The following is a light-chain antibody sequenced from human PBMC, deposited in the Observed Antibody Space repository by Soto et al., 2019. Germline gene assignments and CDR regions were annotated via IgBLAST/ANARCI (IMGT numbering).Light chain of an antibody. CDR3: QQYSRAFLWT. Sequence: EIVLTQSPGTLSLSPGERATLSCRASQSVSSSYLSWYQQKPGQAPRLLIYGASRRATGVPDRFSGSGAGTDFSLTISRLEPEDIAVYYCQQYSRAFLWTFGQGTKVEIK. CDR1: QSVSSSY. CDR2: GAS. J-gene: IGKJ1*01. V-gene: IGKV3-20*01.